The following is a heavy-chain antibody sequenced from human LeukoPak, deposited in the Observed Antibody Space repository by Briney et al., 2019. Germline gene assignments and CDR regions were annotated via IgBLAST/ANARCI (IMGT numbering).Heavy chain of an antibody. CDR2: INPNSGGA. CDR3: ARDFGLIFGVVNWFDP. D-gene: IGHD3-3*01. V-gene: IGHV1-2*02. CDR1: GYTFTGYY. Sequence: GASVKVSCKASGYTFTGYYMHWVRQAPGQGLEWMGWINPNSGGANYAQKFQGRVTMTRDTSISTAYMELSRLRSDDTAVYYCARDFGLIFGVVNWFDPWGQGTLVTVSS. J-gene: IGHJ5*02.